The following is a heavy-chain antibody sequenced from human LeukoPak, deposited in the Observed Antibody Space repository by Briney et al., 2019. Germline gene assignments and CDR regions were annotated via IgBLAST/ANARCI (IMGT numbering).Heavy chain of an antibody. CDR3: ARGEELLWFGDAFDI. Sequence: SVKVSCKASGGTFSSYAISWVRQAPGQGLEWMGGIIPIFGAANYAQKFQGRVTITADESTSTAYMELSSLRSEDTAVYYCARGEELLWFGDAFDIWGQGTMVTVSS. J-gene: IGHJ3*02. D-gene: IGHD3-10*01. CDR2: IIPIFGAA. V-gene: IGHV1-69*13. CDR1: GGTFSSYA.